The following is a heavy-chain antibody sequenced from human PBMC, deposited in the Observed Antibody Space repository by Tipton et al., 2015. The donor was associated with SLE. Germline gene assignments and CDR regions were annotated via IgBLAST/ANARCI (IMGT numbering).Heavy chain of an antibody. CDR1: GGSFSGYY. Sequence: TLSLTCAVYGGSFSGYYWSWIRQPPGKGLEWIGEINHSGSTNYNPSLKSRVTISVDTSKNQFSLKLSSVTAADTAVYYCARQIAVAGYFDYWGPGTLVTVSS. CDR2: INHSGST. V-gene: IGHV4-34*01. CDR3: ARQIAVAGYFDY. D-gene: IGHD6-19*01. J-gene: IGHJ4*02.